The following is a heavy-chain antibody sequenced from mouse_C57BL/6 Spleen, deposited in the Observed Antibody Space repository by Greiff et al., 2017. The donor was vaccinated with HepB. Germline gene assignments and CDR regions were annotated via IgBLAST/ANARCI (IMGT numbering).Heavy chain of an antibody. CDR3: ARASSY. CDR2: ISYDGSN. V-gene: IGHV3-6*01. J-gene: IGHJ3*01. CDR1: GYSITSGYY. D-gene: IGHD6-1*01. Sequence: EVQLQESGPGLVKPSQSLSLTCSVTGYSITSGYYWNWIRQFPGNKLEWMGYISYDGSNNYNPSLKNRISITRDTSKNQFFLKLNSVTTEDTATYYCARASSYWGQRTLVTVSA.